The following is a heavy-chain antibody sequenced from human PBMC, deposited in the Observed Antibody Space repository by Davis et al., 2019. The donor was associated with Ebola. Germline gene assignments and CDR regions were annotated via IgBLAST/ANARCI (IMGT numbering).Heavy chain of an antibody. CDR1: GYTFTGYY. V-gene: IGHV1-18*04. Sequence: ASVKVSCKASGYTFTGYYMHWVRQAPGQGLEWMGWISAYNGNTNYAQKLQGRVTMTTDTSTSTAYMELRSLRSDDTAVYYCARRSFDMGAFDIWGQGTMVTVSS. J-gene: IGHJ3*02. CDR3: ARRSFDMGAFDI. CDR2: ISAYNGNT. D-gene: IGHD3-16*01.